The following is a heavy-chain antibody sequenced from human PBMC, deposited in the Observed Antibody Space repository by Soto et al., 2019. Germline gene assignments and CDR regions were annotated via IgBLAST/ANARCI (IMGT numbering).Heavy chain of an antibody. V-gene: IGHV3-9*01. CDR3: AKDIYSSSWYLPRYYYYMDV. J-gene: IGHJ6*03. CDR2: ISWNSGSI. CDR1: GFTFDDYA. D-gene: IGHD6-13*01. Sequence: GGSLRLSCAASGFTFDDYAMHWVRQAPGKGLEWVSGISWNSGSIGYADSVKGRFTISRDNAKNSLYLQMNSLRAEDTVLYYCAKDIYSSSWYLPRYYYYMDVWGKGTTVTVSS.